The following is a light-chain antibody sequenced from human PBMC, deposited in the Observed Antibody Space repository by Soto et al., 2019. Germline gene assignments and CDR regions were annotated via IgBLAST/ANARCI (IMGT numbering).Light chain of an antibody. V-gene: IGKV3-15*01. CDR1: QSVSSN. J-gene: IGKJ5*01. CDR2: GAS. Sequence: EIVMTESPATLSVSPGERATLSCVPSQSVSSNLAWYQQKPGQSPRLLIYGASTRATGIPARFSGSGSGTEFTLTISSLQFEDFAVYYCQQYNNWPPITFGQGTRLEIK. CDR3: QQYNNWPPIT.